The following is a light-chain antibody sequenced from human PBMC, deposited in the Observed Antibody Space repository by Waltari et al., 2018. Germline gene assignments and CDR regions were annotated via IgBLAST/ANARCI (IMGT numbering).Light chain of an antibody. CDR1: SSNIGSNP. J-gene: IGLJ3*02. V-gene: IGLV1-44*01. CDR2: SDN. CDR3: AAWDDSLNAVV. Sequence: QSVVTQPPSASGTPGQWVTISCSGSSSNIGSNPVNWYQPLPGTAPKPLAYSDNQRPSGVPDRFSGSKSGTSASLAISGLQSEDEAGYYCAAWDDSLNAVVFGGGTKLTVL.